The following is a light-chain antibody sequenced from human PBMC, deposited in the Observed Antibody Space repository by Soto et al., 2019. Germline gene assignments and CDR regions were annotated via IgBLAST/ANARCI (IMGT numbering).Light chain of an antibody. CDR2: EDN. J-gene: IGLJ3*02. Sequence: SYELTQPPSVSVSPGQAARITCSGDALPEKYAYWYRQKSGQAPVLVIYEDNKRPSGIPERISGSSSGTMATLTISGAQVEDEADYDCYSTDSSGDLRVFGGGTKLTVL. CDR3: YSTDSSGDLRV. CDR1: ALPEKY. V-gene: IGLV3-10*01.